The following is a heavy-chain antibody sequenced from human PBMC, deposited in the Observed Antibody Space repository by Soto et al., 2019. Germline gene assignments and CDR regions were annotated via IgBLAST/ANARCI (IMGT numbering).Heavy chain of an antibody. J-gene: IGHJ5*02. CDR3: ARHKGNVRYYGSGSSRALTWFDP. CDR2: IYYSGST. D-gene: IGHD3-10*01. Sequence: QLQLQESGPGLVKPSETLSLTCTVSGGSISSSSYYWGWIRQPPGKGLEWIGSIYYSGSTYYNPSLKSRVTISVDTSKNQFSLKLSSVTAADTAVYYCARHKGNVRYYGSGSSRALTWFDPWGQGTLVTVSS. CDR1: GGSISSSSYY. V-gene: IGHV4-39*01.